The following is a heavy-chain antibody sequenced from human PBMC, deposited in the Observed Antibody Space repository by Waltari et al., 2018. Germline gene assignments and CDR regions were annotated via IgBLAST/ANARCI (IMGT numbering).Heavy chain of an antibody. CDR2: IYHSGST. Sequence: QVQLQESGPGLVKPSETLSLTCAVSGYSISSGYYWGWIRQTPGKGLEWIGSIYHSGSTDYNPSLKSRVTISVDTSKNQFSLKLSSVTAADTAVYYCARDPPSYYDFWSGYYHFDYWGQGTLVTVSS. V-gene: IGHV4-38-2*02. J-gene: IGHJ4*02. CDR3: ARDPPSYYDFWSGYYHFDY. D-gene: IGHD3-3*01. CDR1: GYSISSGYY.